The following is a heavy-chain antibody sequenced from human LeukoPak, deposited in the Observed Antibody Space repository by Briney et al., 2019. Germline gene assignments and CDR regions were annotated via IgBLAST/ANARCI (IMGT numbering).Heavy chain of an antibody. V-gene: IGHV4-39*01. Sequence: SETLSLTCTVSGGSISSSPYFWGWIRQPPGKGLEWIASIFYSGNTYYAPSLKSRVTISVDTSKNQFSLKLNSVTAADTAVYYCARHTTSNYYGSDWFDPWGQGTLVGVSS. CDR3: ARHTTSNYYGSDWFDP. CDR2: IFYSGNT. CDR1: GGSISSSPYF. D-gene: IGHD3-10*01. J-gene: IGHJ5*02.